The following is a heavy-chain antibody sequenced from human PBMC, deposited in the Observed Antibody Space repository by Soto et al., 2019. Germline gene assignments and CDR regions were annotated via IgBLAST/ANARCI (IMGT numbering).Heavy chain of an antibody. Sequence: SETLSLTCAVYGGSFSGYYWSWIRQPPGKGLEWIGEINHSGSTNYNPSLKSRVTISVDTSKNQFSLKLSSVTAADTAVYYFACFYYDSSGYLAPDAFAIWGQGTMVTVSS. J-gene: IGHJ3*02. D-gene: IGHD3-22*01. CDR1: GGSFSGYY. V-gene: IGHV4-34*01. CDR3: ACFYYDSSGYLAPDAFAI. CDR2: INHSGST.